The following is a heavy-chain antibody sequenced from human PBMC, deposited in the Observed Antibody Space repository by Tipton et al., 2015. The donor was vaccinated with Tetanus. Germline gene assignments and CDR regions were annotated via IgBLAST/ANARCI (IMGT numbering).Heavy chain of an antibody. Sequence: QSGAEVKKPGSSVKVSCKASGGTFTNYALSWVRQAPGQGLEWVGGITPIFGTTNSAPKFQGRVTITADESTNTAHMELSSLRSGDTAVYYCARAPRPLPLAGTPPDDYYYMDVWGKGTTVTVSS. CDR1: GGTFTNYA. J-gene: IGHJ6*03. CDR2: ITPIFGTT. D-gene: IGHD6-19*01. V-gene: IGHV1-69*01. CDR3: ARAPRPLPLAGTPPDDYYYMDV.